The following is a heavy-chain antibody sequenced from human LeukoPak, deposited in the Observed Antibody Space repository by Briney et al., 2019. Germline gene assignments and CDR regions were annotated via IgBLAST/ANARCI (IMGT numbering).Heavy chain of an antibody. J-gene: IGHJ6*03. D-gene: IGHD1-7*01. Sequence: SVKVSCKAPGGTFSSYAISWVRQAPGQGLEWMGGIIPIFGTTYYAQKFQGRVTITTDESTSTVYMELSSLRSEDTAVYYCAKSGDWNYAGYYSYYMDVWGKGTTVTVSS. CDR2: IIPIFGTT. CDR3: AKSGDWNYAGYYSYYMDV. V-gene: IGHV1-69*05. CDR1: GGTFSSYA.